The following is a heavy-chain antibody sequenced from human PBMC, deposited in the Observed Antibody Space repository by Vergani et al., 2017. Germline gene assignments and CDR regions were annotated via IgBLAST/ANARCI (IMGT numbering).Heavy chain of an antibody. J-gene: IGHJ5*02. V-gene: IGHV4-31*03. CDR3: ARHPWGAAAGTPWFDP. CDR2: IYYSGST. CDR1: GGSISSGGYY. D-gene: IGHD6-13*01. Sequence: QVQLQESGPGLVKPSQTLSLTCTVSGGSISSGGYYWSWIRQHPGKGLEWIGYIYYSGSTNYNPSLKSRVTISVDTSKNQFSLKLSSVTAADTAVYYCARHPWGAAAGTPWFDPWGQGTLVTVSS.